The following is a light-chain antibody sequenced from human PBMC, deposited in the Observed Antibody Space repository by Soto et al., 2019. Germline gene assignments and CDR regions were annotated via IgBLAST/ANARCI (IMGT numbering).Light chain of an antibody. CDR1: QSIDNY. V-gene: IGKV1-39*01. CDR3: QQYNDHQWT. Sequence: DIQMTQSPSSLSASFGDRVTITCRTSQSIDNYLNWYQQKPGKAPKLLMYAASTLQSEVPSRFSGSASGREFTLTITNVQADDVATYYCQQYNDHQWTFGLGTKVDIK. CDR2: AAS. J-gene: IGKJ1*01.